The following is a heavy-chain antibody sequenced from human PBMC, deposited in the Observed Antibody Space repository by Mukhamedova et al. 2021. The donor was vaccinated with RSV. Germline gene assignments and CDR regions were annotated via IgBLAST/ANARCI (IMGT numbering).Heavy chain of an antibody. CDR3: AKATRYVGGQGGWYFDL. V-gene: IGHV3-23*01. D-gene: IGHD3-10*02. Sequence: ADSVKGRFTISRDNSKNTLYLQMNSLRAEDTAVYYCAKATRYVGGQGGWYFDLWGRGTLVTVSS. J-gene: IGHJ2*01.